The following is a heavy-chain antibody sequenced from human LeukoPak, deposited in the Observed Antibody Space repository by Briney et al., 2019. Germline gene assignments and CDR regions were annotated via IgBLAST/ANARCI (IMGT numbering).Heavy chain of an antibody. J-gene: IGHJ6*02. Sequence: PGGSLRLSCAASGSTFDDYAMHWVRQAPGKGLEWVSGISWNSGSIGYADSVKGRFTISRDNAKNSLYLQMNSLGAEDTALYYCAKDSTLGGDYYYFGMDVWAQGTTVTVSS. D-gene: IGHD1-26*01. CDR2: ISWNSGSI. CDR3: AKDSTLGGDYYYFGMDV. CDR1: GSTFDDYA. V-gene: IGHV3-9*01.